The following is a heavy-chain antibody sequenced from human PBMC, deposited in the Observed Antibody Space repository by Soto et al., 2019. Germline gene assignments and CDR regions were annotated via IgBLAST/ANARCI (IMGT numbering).Heavy chain of an antibody. CDR1: GGSISSGGYY. V-gene: IGHV4-31*03. CDR3: AREGDRMIDY. Sequence: SETLSFTCTVSGGSISSGGYYWSWIRQHPGKGLEWIGYIYYSGSTYYNPSLKSRVTISVDTSKNQFSLKLSSVTAADTAVYYCAREGDRMIDYWGQGTLVTVSS. J-gene: IGHJ4*02. D-gene: IGHD3-10*01. CDR2: IYYSGST.